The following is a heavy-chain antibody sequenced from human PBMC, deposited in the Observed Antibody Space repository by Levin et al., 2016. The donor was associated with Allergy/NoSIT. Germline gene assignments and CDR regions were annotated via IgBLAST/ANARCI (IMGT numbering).Heavy chain of an antibody. J-gene: IGHJ6*02. CDR3: ARGEYCTNGVCYNDYYYGMDV. CDR2: ISSSSSYI. Sequence: GESLKISCAASGFTFSSYSMNWVRQAPGKGLEWVSSISSSSSYIYYADSVKGRFTISRDNSKNTLYLQMNSLRAEDTAVYYCARGEYCTNGVCYNDYYYGMDVWGQGTTVTVSS. D-gene: IGHD2-8*01. CDR1: GFTFSSYS. V-gene: IGHV3-21*01.